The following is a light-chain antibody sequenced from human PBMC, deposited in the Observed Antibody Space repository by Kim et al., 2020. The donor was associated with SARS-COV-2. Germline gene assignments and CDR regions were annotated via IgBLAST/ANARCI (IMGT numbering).Light chain of an antibody. CDR3: SSYTITTSYV. V-gene: IGLV2-14*03. J-gene: IGLJ1*01. Sequence: QSALTQPASVSGSPGQSITISCTGSSSDVGGYNYVSWYQQHPGKAPKLMIYDVTNRPSGVSNRFSGSKSGNTASLTISGLQPEDEADYYCSSYTITTSYVFGTGTKVTVL. CDR1: SSDVGGYNY. CDR2: DVT.